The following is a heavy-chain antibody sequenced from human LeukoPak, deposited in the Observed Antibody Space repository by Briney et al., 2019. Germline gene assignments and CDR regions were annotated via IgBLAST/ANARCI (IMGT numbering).Heavy chain of an antibody. Sequence: PVRSLRLSCAASGFTLSRYAMSSVCHAPGEGLERGSAICGTGGSPSYAAPLKGRLTISRDNSKNTLYLQMNSLRADDTAVYYCASSIAAAGAFDYCGQGTLFTVSS. D-gene: IGHD6-13*01. CDR2: ICGTGGSP. CDR3: ASSIAAAGAFDY. V-gene: IGHV3-23*01. J-gene: IGHJ4*02. CDR1: GFTLSRYA.